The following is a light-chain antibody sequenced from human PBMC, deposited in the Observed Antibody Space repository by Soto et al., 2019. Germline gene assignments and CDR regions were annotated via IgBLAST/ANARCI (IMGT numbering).Light chain of an antibody. CDR3: QQYGNSPGIT. V-gene: IGKV3-20*01. J-gene: IGKJ5*01. CDR2: AAS. CDR1: QGVGSKY. Sequence: EIALTQSPGTLSLSPGERATLSCRASQGVGSKYLAWYQQKPGQAPRLLIYAASSRATGIPDRFSGSGSGTDFTLPISRLETEDFAVYYCQQYGNSPGITFGQGTRLELK.